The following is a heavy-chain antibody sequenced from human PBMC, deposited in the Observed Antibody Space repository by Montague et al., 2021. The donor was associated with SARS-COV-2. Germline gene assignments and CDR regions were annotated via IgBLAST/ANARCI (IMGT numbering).Heavy chain of an antibody. D-gene: IGHD1-1*01. V-gene: IGHV6-1*01. Sequence: CAISGDSVSSNSATWNWVRQSPSRGLEWLGRTYYRSKWYNDYAVSVRGRVTINPDTSKNQFSLQLNSVTPEDTVIYYCTSGREGNYNGMDVWGQGTTVTVSS. CDR3: TSGREGNYNGMDV. J-gene: IGHJ6*02. CDR2: TYYRSKWYN. CDR1: GDSVSSNSAT.